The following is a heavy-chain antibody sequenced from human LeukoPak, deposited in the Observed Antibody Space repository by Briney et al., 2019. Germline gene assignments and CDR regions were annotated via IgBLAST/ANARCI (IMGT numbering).Heavy chain of an antibody. Sequence: ASEKVSCKASGYTFTTYFMHWVRQATGQGLDYMGRTNPNSGDTNYAQKFQGRVTMTRDTSISTIFIEMNSLRSDDTAVYYCARDLGQVLRATPGYWGQGTLVTVSS. J-gene: IGHJ4*02. CDR1: GYTFTTYF. D-gene: IGHD2-15*01. CDR2: TNPNSGDT. CDR3: ARDLGQVLRATPGY. V-gene: IGHV1-2*06.